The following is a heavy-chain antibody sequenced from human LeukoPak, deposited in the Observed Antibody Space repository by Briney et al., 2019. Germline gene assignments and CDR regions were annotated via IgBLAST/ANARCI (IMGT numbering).Heavy chain of an antibody. Sequence: GASVTVSCKASGYTFTDYYMHWVQQAPGKGLEWMGRVDPEDGETIYAEKFQGRVTITADTSTDTAYMELSSLRSEDTAVYYCATLRFLEWLNFDYWGQGTLVTVSS. CDR2: VDPEDGET. J-gene: IGHJ4*02. CDR3: ATLRFLEWLNFDY. CDR1: GYTFTDYY. D-gene: IGHD3-3*01. V-gene: IGHV1-69-2*01.